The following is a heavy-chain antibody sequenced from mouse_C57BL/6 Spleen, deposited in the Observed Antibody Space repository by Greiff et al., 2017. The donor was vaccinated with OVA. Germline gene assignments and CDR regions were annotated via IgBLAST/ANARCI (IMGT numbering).Heavy chain of an antibody. CDR1: GYTFTSYT. CDR3: ARRTSSGYSMDY. CDR2: INPSSGYT. J-gene: IGHJ4*01. Sequence: QVQLQESGAELARPGASVKMSCKASGYTFTSYTMHWVKQRPGQGLEWIGYINPSSGYTKYNQKFKDKATLTADKSSSTAYMQLSSLTSEDSAVYYCARRTSSGYSMDYWGQGTSVTVSS. D-gene: IGHD3-2*02. V-gene: IGHV1-4*01.